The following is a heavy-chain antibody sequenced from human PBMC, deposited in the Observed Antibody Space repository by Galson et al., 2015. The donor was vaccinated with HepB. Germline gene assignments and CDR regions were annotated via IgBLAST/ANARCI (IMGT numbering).Heavy chain of an antibody. CDR1: GFTFGDYA. D-gene: IGHD4-17*01. CDR2: IRSKACGGTT. Sequence: SLRLSCAASGFTFGDYAMSWFRQAPGKGLEWVGFIRSKACGGTTEYAASVKGRFTISRDDSKSIAYLQMNSLKTEDTAVYYCTRGGRTTVTIWFDPWGQGTLVTVSS. V-gene: IGHV3-49*03. J-gene: IGHJ5*02. CDR3: TRGGRTTVTIWFDP.